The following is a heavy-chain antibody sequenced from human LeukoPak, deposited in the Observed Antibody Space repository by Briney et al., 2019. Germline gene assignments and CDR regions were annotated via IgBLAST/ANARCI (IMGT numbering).Heavy chain of an antibody. CDR3: ARGPTGPSDV. CDR2: INHSGST. J-gene: IGHJ6*04. Sequence: NASETLSLTCAVYGGSFSGYYWSWIRQPPGKGLEWIGEINHSGSTNYNPSLKSRVTISVDTSKNQFSPKLSSVTAADTAVYYCARGPTGPSDVWGKGTTVTVSS. CDR1: GGSFSGYY. V-gene: IGHV4-34*01.